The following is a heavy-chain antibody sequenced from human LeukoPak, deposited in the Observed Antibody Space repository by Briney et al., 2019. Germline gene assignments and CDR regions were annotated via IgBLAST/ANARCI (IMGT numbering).Heavy chain of an antibody. D-gene: IGHD4-11*01. CDR2: IWYGGSNK. Sequence: GGSLRLSCAASGFTFSSYGMHWVRQAPGKGLEWVAVIWYGGSNKYYADSVKGRFTISRDNSKNTLYLQMNSLRAEDTAVYYCAKDLGDYSIYGPDYWGQGTLVTVSS. CDR3: AKDLGDYSIYGPDY. J-gene: IGHJ4*02. V-gene: IGHV3-33*06. CDR1: GFTFSSYG.